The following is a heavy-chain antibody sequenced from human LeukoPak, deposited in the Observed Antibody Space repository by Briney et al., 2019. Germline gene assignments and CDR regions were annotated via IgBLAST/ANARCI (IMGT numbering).Heavy chain of an antibody. V-gene: IGHV3-23*01. CDR2: IAGSDGFT. J-gene: IGHJ4*02. Sequence: GGSLRLSCAASGFPFSPYAMNWVRQAPGRGLEWVSVIAGSDGFTQYADSVKGRFTISRDNSKNTVYLQMNRLRVEDTALYYCVRSLDYWGQGTLVTVSS. CDR1: GFPFSPYA. CDR3: VRSLDY.